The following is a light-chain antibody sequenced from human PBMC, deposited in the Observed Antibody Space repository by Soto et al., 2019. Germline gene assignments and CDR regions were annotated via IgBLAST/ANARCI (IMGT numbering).Light chain of an antibody. V-gene: IGKV1-27*01. Sequence: DIQMTQSPSSLSASVGDRVTITCRASQVISNYLAWYQQQPGKVPKLLIYVASTLQSGVPSRFSGSGSGTDFTLTISSLQPEDVATYYCQKYNSAPWTFGPGTKVEIK. CDR1: QVISNY. J-gene: IGKJ1*01. CDR3: QKYNSAPWT. CDR2: VAS.